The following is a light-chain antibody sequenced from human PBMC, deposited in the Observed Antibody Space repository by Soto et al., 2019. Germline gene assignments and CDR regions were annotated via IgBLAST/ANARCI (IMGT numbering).Light chain of an antibody. Sequence: DIQVTQSPSSLSASVGDSVTITCRTSQRIGTFLNWYQQRQGRAPNLLIYSASTLQSGVPSRFSAGGSGTDFTLTITSPQPEDFATYYCQLSYNAWTFGQGTKVDIK. CDR2: SAS. V-gene: IGKV1-39*01. J-gene: IGKJ1*01. CDR3: QLSYNAWT. CDR1: QRIGTF.